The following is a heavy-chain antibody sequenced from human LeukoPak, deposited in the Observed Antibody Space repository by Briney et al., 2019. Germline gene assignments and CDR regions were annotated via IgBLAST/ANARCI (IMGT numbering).Heavy chain of an antibody. CDR3: ARYRSGSYWFDP. CDR2: IYSGGST. Sequence: GGSLRLSCAASGFTVSSNYMSWVRQAPGKGLEWVSVIYSGGSTYYADSVKGRFTISTDNSKNTLYLQMNSLRAEDTAVYYCARYRSGSYWFDPWGQGTLVTVSS. J-gene: IGHJ5*02. CDR1: GFTVSSNY. V-gene: IGHV3-53*01. D-gene: IGHD3-10*01.